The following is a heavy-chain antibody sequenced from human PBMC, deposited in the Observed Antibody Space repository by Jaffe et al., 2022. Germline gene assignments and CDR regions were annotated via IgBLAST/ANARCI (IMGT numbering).Heavy chain of an antibody. CDR3: ARVQDYGSGSYIYYYYYMDV. Sequence: QVQLQESGPGLVKPSETLSLTCTVSGGSISSYYWSWIRQPPGKGLEWIGYIYYSGSTNYNPSLKSRVTISVDTSKNQFSLKLSSVTAADTAVYYCARVQDYGSGSYIYYYYYMDVWGKGTTVTVSS. D-gene: IGHD3-10*01. J-gene: IGHJ6*03. CDR1: GGSISSYY. V-gene: IGHV4-59*01. CDR2: IYYSGST.